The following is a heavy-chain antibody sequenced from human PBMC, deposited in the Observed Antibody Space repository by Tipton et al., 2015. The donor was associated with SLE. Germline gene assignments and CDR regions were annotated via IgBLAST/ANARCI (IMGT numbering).Heavy chain of an antibody. CDR1: GFTFSSYA. V-gene: IGHV3-30*02. CDR2: IRYDETTE. J-gene: IGHJ2*01. CDR3: AREPPRLRYFDL. Sequence: SLRLSCAASGFTFSSYAMHWVRQAPGKGLEWVAFIRYDETTEYYADSVKGRFTISRDNSKNTLYLQMNILKPEDTAVYYCAREPPRLRYFDLWGRGTLVTVSS.